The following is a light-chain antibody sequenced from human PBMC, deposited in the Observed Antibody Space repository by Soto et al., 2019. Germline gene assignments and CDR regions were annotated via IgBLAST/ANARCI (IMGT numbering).Light chain of an antibody. CDR1: QSVSSN. CDR2: GAS. V-gene: IGKV3-15*01. CDR3: QQYNNWTLT. J-gene: IGKJ4*01. Sequence: EIVMTQSPATLSVSPGERVTLSCRASQSVSSNLAWYQQKPGQAPRLLIYGASTRATGIPARVSASGSGTEFTLTISSLQSEDFAVYYCQQYNNWTLTFGGGTKVEIK.